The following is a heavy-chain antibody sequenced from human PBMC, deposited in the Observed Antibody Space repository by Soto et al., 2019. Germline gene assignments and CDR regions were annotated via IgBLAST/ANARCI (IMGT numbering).Heavy chain of an antibody. CDR3: ARGVYGSVTLPWYFDL. D-gene: IGHD2-8*01. CDR2: IYYSGST. V-gene: IGHV4-30-4*01. J-gene: IGHJ2*01. Sequence: QVQLQESGPGLVKPSQTLSLTCTVSGGSISSGDYYWSWIRQPPGKGLEWIGYIYYSGSTYYNPSLKSRVTISVDTSKNQFSLKRSSVTAADTAVYYCARGVYGSVTLPWYFDLWGRGTLVTVSS. CDR1: GGSISSGDYY.